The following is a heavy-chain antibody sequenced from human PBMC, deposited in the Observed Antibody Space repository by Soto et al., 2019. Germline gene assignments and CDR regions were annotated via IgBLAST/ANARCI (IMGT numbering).Heavy chain of an antibody. J-gene: IGHJ4*02. Sequence: QLQLQESGPGLVKPSETLSLTCTVSGGSISSSSYYWGWIRQPPGKGLEWIGSIYYSGRTYYNPSLKSRVTISVDTSKNQFSLKLSSVTAADTAVYYCARRKAGVGATYFDYWGQGTLVTVSS. V-gene: IGHV4-39*01. CDR1: GGSISSSSYY. CDR3: ARRKAGVGATYFDY. CDR2: IYYSGRT. D-gene: IGHD1-26*01.